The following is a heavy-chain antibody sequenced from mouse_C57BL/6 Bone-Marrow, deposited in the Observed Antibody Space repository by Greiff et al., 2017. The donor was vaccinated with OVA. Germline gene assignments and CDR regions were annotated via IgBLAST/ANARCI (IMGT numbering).Heavy chain of an antibody. Sequence: QVQLQQPGAELVKPGASVKVSCKASGYTFTSYWMHWVKQRPGQGPEWIGRIYSSDSDTNYNQKFKGKATFTVDKSSSSAYMQLSSLTSEDSAVYYCAMYGPAWFAYWGQGTLVTVSA. CDR1: GYTFTSYW. CDR3: AMYGPAWFAY. CDR2: IYSSDSDT. J-gene: IGHJ3*01. D-gene: IGHD2-10*02. V-gene: IGHV1-74*01.